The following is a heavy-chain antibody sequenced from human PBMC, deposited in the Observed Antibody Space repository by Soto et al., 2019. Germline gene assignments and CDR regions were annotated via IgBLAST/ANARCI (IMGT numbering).Heavy chain of an antibody. V-gene: IGHV1-18*01. CDR3: ARGGYYDRSGSRNFHYYAMNV. CDR2: ISPYDGYT. D-gene: IGHD3-22*01. Sequence: ASVTDSCKASGYTITSYGINWVRQATGQGLEWLGWISPYDGYTTYAQSLQGRVYMPTDTSTKTAYMELRSLRSDDTAMYYCARGGYYDRSGSRNFHYYAMNVWGQAITVTSP. CDR1: GYTITSYG. J-gene: IGHJ6*02.